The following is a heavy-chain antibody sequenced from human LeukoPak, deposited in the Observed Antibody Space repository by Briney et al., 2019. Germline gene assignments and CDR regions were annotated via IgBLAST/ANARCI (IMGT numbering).Heavy chain of an antibody. D-gene: IGHD6-19*01. J-gene: IGHJ6*02. CDR1: GFTFSSYA. CDR3: ARESHSSGWYHYYYYYGMDV. V-gene: IGHV3-30-3*01. CDR2: ISYDGSNK. Sequence: AGGSLRLSCAASGFTFSSYAMHWVRQAPGKGLEWVAVISYDGSNKYYADSVKGRFTISRDNSKNTLYLQMNSLRAEDTAVYYCARESHSSGWYHYYYYYGMDVWGQGTTVTVSS.